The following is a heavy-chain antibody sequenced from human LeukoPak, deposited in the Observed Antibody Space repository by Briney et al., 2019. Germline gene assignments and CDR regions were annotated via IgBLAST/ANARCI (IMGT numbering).Heavy chain of an antibody. Sequence: GGSLRLSCAASGLTSGIYAMSWVRQAPGKGLEWVSAFSGGGDSFYADSVRGRFSISADKSKNILYLQMNSLRAEDTAVYYCAKREAAYNRTYYFDYWGQGTLVTVSS. CDR2: FSGGGDS. CDR1: GLTSGIYA. V-gene: IGHV3-23*01. CDR3: AKREAAYNRTYYFDY. J-gene: IGHJ4*02. D-gene: IGHD2-15*01.